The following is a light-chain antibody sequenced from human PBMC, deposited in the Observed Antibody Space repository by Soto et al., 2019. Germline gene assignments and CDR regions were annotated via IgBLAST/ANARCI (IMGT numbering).Light chain of an antibody. CDR1: QSISSY. CDR3: QQSYSTPHIT. J-gene: IGKJ3*01. CDR2: AAS. Sequence: DIQMTQSPSSLSASVGDRVTITCRASQSISSYLNWYQQKPGEAPKLLIYAASSLQSGVPSRFSGTGSGTDFTLTIRSLQPEDFATYYFQQSYSTPHITFGPGTKVDIK. V-gene: IGKV1-39*01.